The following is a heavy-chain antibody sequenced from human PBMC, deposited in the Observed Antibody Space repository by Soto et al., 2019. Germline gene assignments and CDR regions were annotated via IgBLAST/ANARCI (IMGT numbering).Heavy chain of an antibody. V-gene: IGHV2-5*02. J-gene: IGHJ4*02. D-gene: IGHD2-15*01. CDR1: GFSLSTSGVA. CDR3: AHRPSYCSGGSCDSGFDY. CDR2: IYWDDDK. Sequence: QITLKESGPTLVKPTQTLTLTCTFSGFSLSTSGVAVGWIRQPPGKALEWLALIYWDDDKRYSPSLKSRLTITKDPSKNQVVLTMTNMDPVDTATYYCAHRPSYCSGGSCDSGFDYWGQGTLVTVSS.